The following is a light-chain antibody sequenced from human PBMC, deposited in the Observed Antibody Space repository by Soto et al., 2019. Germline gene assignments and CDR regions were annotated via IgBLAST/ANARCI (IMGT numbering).Light chain of an antibody. CDR2: TAS. CDR3: HQTYTIPQT. V-gene: IGKV1-39*01. Sequence: DVQMTQSPSSLSASFGGRVTITCRASQTINSYLNWYQQKPGKAPNLLIYTASNLASGVPSRFSGSGSGTDFTLTISSLQPGDFATYFCHQTYTIPQTFXQGTKVDIK. J-gene: IGKJ1*01. CDR1: QTINSY.